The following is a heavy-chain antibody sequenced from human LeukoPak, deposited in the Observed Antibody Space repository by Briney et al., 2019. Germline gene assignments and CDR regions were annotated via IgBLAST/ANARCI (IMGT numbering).Heavy chain of an antibody. D-gene: IGHD3-3*01. V-gene: IGHV4-31*03. CDR3: ASLLDFWSGYLS. J-gene: IGHJ4*02. CDR2: IYYSGST. CDR1: GGSISSGGYY. Sequence: SETLSLTCTVSGGSISSGGYYWSWIRQHPGKGLGWIRYIYYSGSTYYNPSLKSRVTISVDTSKNQFSLKLSSVTAADTAMYYCASLLDFWSGYLSWGQGTLVTVSS.